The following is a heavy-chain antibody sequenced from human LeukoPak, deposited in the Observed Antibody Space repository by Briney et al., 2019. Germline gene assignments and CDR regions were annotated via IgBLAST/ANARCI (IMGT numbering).Heavy chain of an antibody. CDR3: ANPTCSSINCFRFDS. D-gene: IGHD2-2*01. CDR2: ISGSGDNT. V-gene: IGHV3-23*01. J-gene: IGHJ5*01. Sequence: GGSLRLSCAASGFTFRTYAVNWVRQAPGKGLEWVSRISGSGDNTYYADSVKGRFTISRDNSKNTLYLQMSSLRAEDTAIYYCANPTCSSINCFRFDSWGQGTLVTVSS. CDR1: GFTFRTYA.